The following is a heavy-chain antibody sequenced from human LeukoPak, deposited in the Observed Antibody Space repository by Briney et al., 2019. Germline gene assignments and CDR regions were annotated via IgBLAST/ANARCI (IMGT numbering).Heavy chain of an antibody. V-gene: IGHV3-23*01. D-gene: IGHD6-13*01. CDR1: GFIFSSYS. CDR3: AKAASSSWPSYYYGMDV. J-gene: IGHJ6*02. CDR2: ITGSGGNT. Sequence: GGSLRLSCAASGFIFSSYSMSWVRQAPGKGLEWVSVITGSGGNTYYADSVKGRFTISEDNSKNTVYLQMGSLRVDDTAVYYCAKAASSSWPSYYYGMDVWGQGTTVTVSS.